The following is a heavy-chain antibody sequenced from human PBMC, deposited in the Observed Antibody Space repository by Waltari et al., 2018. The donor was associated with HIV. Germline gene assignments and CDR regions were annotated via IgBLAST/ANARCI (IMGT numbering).Heavy chain of an antibody. CDR3: AGGLMTTSPT. CDR1: GSTFSSYS. V-gene: IGHV3-48*02. CDR2: ISSSSSTI. D-gene: IGHD4-17*01. Sequence: EVQLVESGGGLVQPGGSLSLSCAASGSTFSSYSMNWVRQAPGKGLEWVSYISSSSSTIYYADSVKGRFTISRDNAKNSLYLQMNSLRDEDTAVYYCAGGLMTTSPTWGQGTLVTVSS. J-gene: IGHJ5*02.